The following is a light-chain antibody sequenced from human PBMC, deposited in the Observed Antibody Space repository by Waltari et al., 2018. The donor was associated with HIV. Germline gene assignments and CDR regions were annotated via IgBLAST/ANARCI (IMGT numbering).Light chain of an antibody. CDR1: QLGERS. CDR2: KDS. V-gene: IGLV3-1*01. Sequence: SYELTQPPSLSVSPGQTASIDCSGDQLGERSVSWYQQKPGQSPVLVLYKDSTRPSGIPERFSGTNSGNTATLTISGTQAMDEAEYYCQAWDGNTGLLFGGGTKLTVL. J-gene: IGLJ2*01. CDR3: QAWDGNTGLL.